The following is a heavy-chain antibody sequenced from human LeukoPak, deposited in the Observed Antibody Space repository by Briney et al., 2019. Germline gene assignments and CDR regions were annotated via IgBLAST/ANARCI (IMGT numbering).Heavy chain of an antibody. CDR1: GYTFTSYY. CDR2: INPNSGGT. D-gene: IGHD3-10*01. CDR3: ELLWFGELSAFDI. V-gene: IGHV1-2*02. J-gene: IGHJ3*02. Sequence: GASVKVSCKASGYTFTSYYMHWVRQAPGQGLGWMGWINPNSGGTNYAQKFQGRVTMTRDTSISTAYMELSRLRSDDTAVYYCELLWFGELSAFDIWGQGTMVTVSS.